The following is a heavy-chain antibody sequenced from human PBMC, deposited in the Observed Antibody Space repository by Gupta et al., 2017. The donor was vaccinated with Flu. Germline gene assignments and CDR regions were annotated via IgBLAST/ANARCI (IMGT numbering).Heavy chain of an antibody. J-gene: IGHJ3*02. Sequence: EVQLLASGGGLVQPGGSLRLSCAASGFPFSSYAMSLVRQAQGKGLEWVSAISGSGGSTYYADSVKGRFTISRDNSKNTLYLQMNSLRAEDTAVYYCAKDYYDSSGYYYVPDAFDIWGQGTMVTVSS. CDR3: AKDYYDSSGYYYVPDAFDI. CDR1: GFPFSSYA. D-gene: IGHD3-22*01. CDR2: ISGSGGST. V-gene: IGHV3-23*01.